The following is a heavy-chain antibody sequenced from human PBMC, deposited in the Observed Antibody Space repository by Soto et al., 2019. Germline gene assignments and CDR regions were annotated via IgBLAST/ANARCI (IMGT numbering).Heavy chain of an antibody. CDR2: IFPDDSDT. Sequence: EVQLVQPGAEVKKPGESLKISCKGSGYSFSTYWIAWVRQMPGKGLEWMGIIFPDDSDTRYSPSFQGQVTISADKSITTPYLQWSSLKASDTAIYYCARQRGTSYYYYYMDVWGEGTTVTVSS. V-gene: IGHV5-51*01. CDR3: ARQRGTSYYYYYMDV. D-gene: IGHD3-16*01. CDR1: GYSFSTYW. J-gene: IGHJ6*03.